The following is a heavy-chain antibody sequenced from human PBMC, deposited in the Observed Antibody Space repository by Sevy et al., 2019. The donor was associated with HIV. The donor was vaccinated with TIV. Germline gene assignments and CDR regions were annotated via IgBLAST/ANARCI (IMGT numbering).Heavy chain of an antibody. V-gene: IGHV4-59*11. CDR3: ANCSPDYYYAMDV. CDR1: GGSIGNLY. CDR2: FYYNGRT. D-gene: IGHD2-15*01. Sequence: SETLYLTCTVSGGSIGNLYWSWIRQPPGKGLEWIGYFYYNGRTNYNPSLKSRVTISVDTSKNQFSLKLSSVTAADAAVYYCANCSPDYYYAMDVWGQGTTVTVSS. J-gene: IGHJ6*02.